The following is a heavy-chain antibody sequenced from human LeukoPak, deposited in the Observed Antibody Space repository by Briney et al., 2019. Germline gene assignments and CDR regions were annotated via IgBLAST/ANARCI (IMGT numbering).Heavy chain of an antibody. CDR3: AKDRHPARTDGYYFEH. J-gene: IGHJ4*02. CDR1: AFTFSTYG. Sequence: GRSLRLSCAASAFTFSTYGMHWVRQAPAKGREWVAVILYDGNNNYYADSVSGRFTISRDNSKNTLYLQMNSLRPEDTAVYYCAKDRHPARTDGYYFEHWGQGTLVTVSS. V-gene: IGHV3-30*18. CDR2: ILYDGNNN. D-gene: IGHD5-24*01.